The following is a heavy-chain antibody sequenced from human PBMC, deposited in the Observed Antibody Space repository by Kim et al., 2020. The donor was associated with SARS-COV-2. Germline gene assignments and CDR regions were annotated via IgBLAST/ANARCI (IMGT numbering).Heavy chain of an antibody. CDR3: ARLLRYYYYDMDV. V-gene: IGHV3-23*01. D-gene: IGHD3-10*01. Sequence: YADSVKGRFTISRDNSKNTLYLQMNSLRAEDTAVYYCARLLRYYYYDMDVWAKGPRSPSP. J-gene: IGHJ6*02.